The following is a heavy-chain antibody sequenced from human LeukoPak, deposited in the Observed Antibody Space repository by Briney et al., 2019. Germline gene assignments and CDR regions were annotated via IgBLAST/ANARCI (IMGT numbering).Heavy chain of an antibody. D-gene: IGHD3-16*01. CDR1: GFAFSVHY. V-gene: IGHV3-11*04. Sequence: GGSLRLSCAGSGFAFSVHYMTWIRQAPGKGLEWLSYISDDGNTIYYADSVRGRFTISRDNAKNSLFLHMSSLRVEDTAVYYCARVFSHWGWQGDYYFDYWGQGTVVTVSS. CDR3: ARVFSHWGWQGDYYFDY. J-gene: IGHJ4*02. CDR2: ISDDGNTI.